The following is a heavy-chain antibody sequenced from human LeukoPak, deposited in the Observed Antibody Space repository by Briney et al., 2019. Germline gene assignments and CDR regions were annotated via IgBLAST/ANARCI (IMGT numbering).Heavy chain of an antibody. V-gene: IGHV3-23*01. D-gene: IGHD1-20*01. J-gene: IGHJ4*02. CDR2: ISGSGGST. Sequence: GGSLRLSCAASGITVSSSYMSWVRQAPGKGLEWVSAISGSGGSTYYADSVKGRFTISRDNSKNTLYLQMNSLRAEDTAVYYCAKDPSGNWKTDYWGQGTLVTVSS. CDR3: AKDPSGNWKTDY. CDR1: GITVSSSY.